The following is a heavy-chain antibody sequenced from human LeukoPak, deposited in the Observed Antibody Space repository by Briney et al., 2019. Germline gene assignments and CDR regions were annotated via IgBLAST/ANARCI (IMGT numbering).Heavy chain of an antibody. Sequence: GASVKVSCKASGYTFTSYGITWVRQAPGQGLEWMGWISAYNGNTNYAQKLQGRVTMTTYTSTSTAYMELRSLRSDDTAVYNCARADIRAIASSGWYGFALWGPGTLVTVSS. CDR3: ARADIRAIASSGWYGFAL. D-gene: IGHD6-19*01. CDR2: ISAYNGNT. V-gene: IGHV1-18*01. J-gene: IGHJ4*02. CDR1: GYTFTSYG.